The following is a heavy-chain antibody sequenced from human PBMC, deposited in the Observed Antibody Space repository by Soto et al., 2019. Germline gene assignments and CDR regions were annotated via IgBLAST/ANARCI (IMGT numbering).Heavy chain of an antibody. Sequence: VQLLESGGGLVQPGGSLRLSCAASGFTFSSYAMSWVRQAPGKGLEWVSAISGSGGSTYYADSVKGRFTISRDDSKNTLYLQMNSLRAEDTAVYYCVRDRGFSTYEYWGRGALVTVSS. CDR3: VRDRGFSTYEY. CDR1: GFTFSSYA. D-gene: IGHD3-10*01. J-gene: IGHJ1*01. V-gene: IGHV3-23*01. CDR2: ISGSGGST.